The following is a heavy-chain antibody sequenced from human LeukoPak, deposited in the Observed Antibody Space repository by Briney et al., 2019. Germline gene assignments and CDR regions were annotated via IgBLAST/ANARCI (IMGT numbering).Heavy chain of an antibody. Sequence: EASVKVSCKASGYTFTSYGISWVRQAPGQGLEWMGWISAYNANTNYAQKLQGRVTMTTDTSTSTAYMELRSLRSDDTAVYYCARDGLGSSYYYYGMDVWGQGTTVTVSS. CDR3: ARDGLGSSYYYYGMDV. D-gene: IGHD3/OR15-3a*01. J-gene: IGHJ6*02. V-gene: IGHV1-18*01. CDR1: GYTFTSYG. CDR2: ISAYNANT.